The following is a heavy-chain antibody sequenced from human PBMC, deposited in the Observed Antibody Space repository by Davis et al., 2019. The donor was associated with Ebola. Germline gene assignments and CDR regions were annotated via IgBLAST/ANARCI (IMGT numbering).Heavy chain of an antibody. D-gene: IGHD2-2*02. CDR1: GFSFSNYA. CDR2: ITSSGGNT. CDR3: ARVWYCGTETISCYTRDY. Sequence: PGGSLRLSCAASGFSFSNYAMSWVRQAPGKGLEWVSAITSSGGNTYYADSVRGRFTIYRDNSKNTLYLEMNSLRAEDTAVYYCARVWYCGTETISCYTRDYWGQGTPVTVSS. V-gene: IGHV3-23*01. J-gene: IGHJ4*02.